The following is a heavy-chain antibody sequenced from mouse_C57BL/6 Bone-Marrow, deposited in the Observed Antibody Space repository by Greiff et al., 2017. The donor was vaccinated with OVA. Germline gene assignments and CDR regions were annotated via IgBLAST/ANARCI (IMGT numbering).Heavy chain of an antibody. CDR2: INPNNGGT. CDR3: ARRDGYDYTWFAY. D-gene: IGHD2-4*01. CDR1: GYTFTDYN. Sequence: VQLQQSGPELVKPGASVKMSCKASGYTFTDYNMHWVKQSHGKSLEWIGYINPNNGGTSCNQKFKGKATLTVNKSSSTAYMELRSLTSEDSAVYYCARRDGYDYTWFAYWGQGTLVTVSA. V-gene: IGHV1-22*01. J-gene: IGHJ3*01.